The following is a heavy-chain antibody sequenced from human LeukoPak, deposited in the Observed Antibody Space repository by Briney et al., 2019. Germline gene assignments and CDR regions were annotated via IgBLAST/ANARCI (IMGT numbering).Heavy chain of an antibody. J-gene: IGHJ5*02. CDR3: AILVGGGSYYAGWFDP. Sequence: GGSLRLSCAASGSTFSSHAMSWVRQAPGKGLEWVSTISGSGGSTYYADSVKGRFTISRDNSKNTLYLQMNSLRAEDTAVYYCAILVGGGSYYAGWFDPWGQGTLVTVSS. V-gene: IGHV3-23*01. D-gene: IGHD1-26*01. CDR1: GSTFSSHA. CDR2: ISGSGGST.